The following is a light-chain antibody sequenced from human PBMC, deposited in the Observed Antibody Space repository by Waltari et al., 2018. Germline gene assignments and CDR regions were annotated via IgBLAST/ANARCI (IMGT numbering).Light chain of an antibody. J-gene: IGLJ2*01. V-gene: IGLV3-21*03. Sequence: SYVLTQPPSVSVAPGKTARXTCXGNNXGSKXVHWYQQKPGQAPVLVVYDDSDRPSGIPERFSGSNSGNTATLXISRVEAXXEADYYCXXWDSSSDXVVFXGGTKLTVL. CDR1: NXGSKX. CDR2: DDS. CDR3: XXWDSSSDXVV.